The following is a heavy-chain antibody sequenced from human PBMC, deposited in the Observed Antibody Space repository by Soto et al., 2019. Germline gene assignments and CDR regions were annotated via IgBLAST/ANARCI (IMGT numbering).Heavy chain of an antibody. V-gene: IGHV3-30*18. CDR3: AKDREYLSEWQWLSGGTDY. CDR1: GFTFSSYG. D-gene: IGHD3-22*01. CDR2: ISYDGNNK. Sequence: GGSLRLSCAASGFTFSSYGMHWVRQAPGKGLEWVAVISYDGNNKYYADSVKGRFTISRDNSKNTLYLQMNSLRAEDTAVYYCAKDREYLSEWQWLSGGTDYWGQGTLVTVSS. J-gene: IGHJ4*02.